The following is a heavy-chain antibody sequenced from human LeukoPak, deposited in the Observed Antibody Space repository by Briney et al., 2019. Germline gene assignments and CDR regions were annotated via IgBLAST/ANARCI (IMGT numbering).Heavy chain of an antibody. D-gene: IGHD3-10*01. CDR3: AKECDYSPGHKFDL. CDR1: GFTFSNYL. CDR2: LFTGGGRT. Sequence: GGSLRLSCAASGFTFSNYLMSWVRQAPGKGLEWVSVLFTGGGRTLYADSVKGRFTISGDTSRTTLYLQMNGLRAEDTAVYYCAKECDYSPGHKFDLWGQGTLVTVSS. J-gene: IGHJ4*02. V-gene: IGHV3-23*01.